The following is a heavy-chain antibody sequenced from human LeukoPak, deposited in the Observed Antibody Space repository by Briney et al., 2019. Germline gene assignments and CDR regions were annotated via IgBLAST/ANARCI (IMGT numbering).Heavy chain of an antibody. V-gene: IGHV3-74*01. CDR3: ARGHTTMVTSHFDS. CDR2: INVDGSST. D-gene: IGHD5-18*01. CDR1: GFTFSTYW. Sequence: GGSLRLSCAASGFTFSTYWIHWVRHAREKGLVWVSGINVDGSSTSYADSVKGRFTISRDNAENTLYLQMNSLRAEDTAVYYCARGHTTMVTSHFDSWGQGTLVTVSS. J-gene: IGHJ4*02.